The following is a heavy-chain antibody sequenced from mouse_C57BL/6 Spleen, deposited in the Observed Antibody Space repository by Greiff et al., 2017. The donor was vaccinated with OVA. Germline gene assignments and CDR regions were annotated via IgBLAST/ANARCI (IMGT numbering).Heavy chain of an antibody. D-gene: IGHD1-1*01. Sequence: QVQLQQSGPELVKPGASVKISCKASGYSFTSYYIHWVKQRPGQGLEWIGWIYPGSGNTKYNEKFKGKATLTADTSSSTAYMQLSSLTSEDSAVYYCARPSYYYGSSYYAMDYWGQGTSVTVSS. J-gene: IGHJ4*01. CDR3: ARPSYYYGSSYYAMDY. CDR1: GYSFTSYY. V-gene: IGHV1-66*01. CDR2: IYPGSGNT.